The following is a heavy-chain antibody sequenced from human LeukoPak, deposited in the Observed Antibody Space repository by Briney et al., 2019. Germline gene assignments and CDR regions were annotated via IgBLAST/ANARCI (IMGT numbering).Heavy chain of an antibody. D-gene: IGHD3-9*01. V-gene: IGHV1-2*02. Sequence: ASVKVSCKASGHTFTGYYMHWVRQAPGQGLEWMGRINPNSGGTNYAQKFQGRVTMTRDTSISTAYMELSRLRSDDTAVYYCARDGDILTGFAQFDPWGQGTLVTVSS. CDR1: GHTFTGYY. CDR3: ARDGDILTGFAQFDP. J-gene: IGHJ5*02. CDR2: INPNSGGT.